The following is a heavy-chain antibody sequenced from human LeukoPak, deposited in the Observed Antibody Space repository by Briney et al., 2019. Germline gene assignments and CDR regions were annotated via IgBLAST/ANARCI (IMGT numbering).Heavy chain of an antibody. Sequence: GGSLRLSCAASGFTFSSYGMHWVRQAPGKGLEWVAVISYDGSNKFYADSVKGRFTISRDNSKNTLYVQMNSLRAEDTAVYYCAKERGVGGTNTNGYPDYWGQGTLVTVSS. CDR2: ISYDGSNK. V-gene: IGHV3-30*18. D-gene: IGHD1-26*01. CDR1: GFTFSSYG. J-gene: IGHJ4*02. CDR3: AKERGVGGTNTNGYPDY.